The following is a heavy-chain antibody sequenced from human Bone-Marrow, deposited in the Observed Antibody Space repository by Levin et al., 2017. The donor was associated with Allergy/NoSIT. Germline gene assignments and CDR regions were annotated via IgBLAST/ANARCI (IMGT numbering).Heavy chain of an antibody. CDR3: ARGEIRRQWRVGWVGDDYGMDV. D-gene: IGHD6-19*01. Sequence: GESLKISCAASGFTFSSYAMHWVRQAPGKGLEWVAVISYDGSNKYYADSVKGRFTISRDNSKNTLYLQMNSLRAEDTAVYYCARGEIRRQWRVGWVGDDYGMDVWGQGTTVTVSS. J-gene: IGHJ6*02. CDR2: ISYDGSNK. CDR1: GFTFSSYA. V-gene: IGHV3-30-3*01.